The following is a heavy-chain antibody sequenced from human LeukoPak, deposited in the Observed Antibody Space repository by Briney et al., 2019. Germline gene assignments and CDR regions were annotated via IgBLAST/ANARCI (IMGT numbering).Heavy chain of an antibody. Sequence: GGSLRLSCAASGFTFNSYAMTWVRQAPGKGLEWVSAISQNGYDKYYADSVRGRFTIPRDNSENTLYLQMNTLRAEDTAVYYCARNLGRTVSYNYWGQGTLVTVSS. CDR1: GFTFNSYA. CDR2: ISQNGYDK. J-gene: IGHJ4*02. CDR3: ARNLGRTVSYNY. D-gene: IGHD1-26*01. V-gene: IGHV3-23*01.